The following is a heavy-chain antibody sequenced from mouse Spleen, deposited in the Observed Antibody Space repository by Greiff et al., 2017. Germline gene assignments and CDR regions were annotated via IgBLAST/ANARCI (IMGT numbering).Heavy chain of an antibody. CDR3: ARDDRGYLDY. V-gene: IGHV5-16*01. J-gene: IGHJ2*01. Sequence: EVKLVESEGGLVQPGSSMKLSCTASGFTFSDYYMAWVRQVPEKGLEWVANINYDGSSTYYLDSLKSRFIISRDNAKNILYLQMSSLKSEDTATYYCARDDRGYLDYWGQGTTLTVSS. CDR1: GFTFSDYY. CDR2: INYDGSST.